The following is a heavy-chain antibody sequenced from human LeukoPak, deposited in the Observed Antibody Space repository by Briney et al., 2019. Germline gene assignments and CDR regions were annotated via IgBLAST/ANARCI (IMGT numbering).Heavy chain of an antibody. CDR3: ARVTRHYYDSSGYLSRGTQQYGMDA. D-gene: IGHD3-22*01. CDR1: GGSFSGYY. V-gene: IGHV4-34*01. Sequence: SETLSLTCAVYGGSFSGYYWSWIRQPPGKGLEWIGEINHSGSTNYNPSLKSRVTISVDTSKNQFSLKLSSVTAADTAVYYCARVTRHYYDSSGYLSRGTQQYGMDAWGQGTTVTVSS. J-gene: IGHJ6*02. CDR2: INHSGST.